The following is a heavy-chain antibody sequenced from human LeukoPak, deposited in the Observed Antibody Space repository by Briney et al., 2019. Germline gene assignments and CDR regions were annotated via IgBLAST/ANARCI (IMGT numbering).Heavy chain of an antibody. Sequence: GASVKVSCKASGYTFSGYYMHWVRQAPGQGLEWMGCINPNSGGTNYAQKFQGRVTMTRDTSISTAYMELSRLRSDDTAVYYCAREVADILTGYDAFDIWGQGTMVTVSS. CDR2: INPNSGGT. V-gene: IGHV1-2*02. CDR1: GYTFSGYY. J-gene: IGHJ3*02. D-gene: IGHD3-9*01. CDR3: AREVADILTGYDAFDI.